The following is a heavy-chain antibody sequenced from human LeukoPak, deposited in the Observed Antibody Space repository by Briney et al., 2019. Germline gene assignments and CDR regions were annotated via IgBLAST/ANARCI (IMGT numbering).Heavy chain of an antibody. CDR2: ISSSSSYI. CDR1: GFTFSSYS. V-gene: IGHV3-21*01. J-gene: IGHJ3*02. D-gene: IGHD4-17*01. CDR3: ARDRDYGDYRDAFDI. Sequence: GESLKISCAASGFTFSSYSMNWVRQAPGKRLEWVSSISSSSSYIYYADSVKGRFTISRDNAKNSLYLQMNSLRAEDTAVYYCARDRDYGDYRDAFDIWGQGTMVTVSS.